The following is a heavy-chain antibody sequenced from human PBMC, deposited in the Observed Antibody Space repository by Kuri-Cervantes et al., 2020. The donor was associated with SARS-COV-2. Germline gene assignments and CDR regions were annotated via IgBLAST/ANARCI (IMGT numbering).Heavy chain of an antibody. J-gene: IGHJ6*02. CDR2: TFYRSKWYN. Sequence: SETLSLTCAISEDSASSNSAAWNWIRQPPSRGLEWLGRTFYRSKWYNDYAVSVKSRITINPDTSKNQFSLQLNSVTPEDTAVYYCARDRDLAGGMDVWGQGTTVTVSS. D-gene: IGHD6-13*01. CDR1: EDSASSNSAA. CDR3: ARDRDLAGGMDV. V-gene: IGHV6-1*01.